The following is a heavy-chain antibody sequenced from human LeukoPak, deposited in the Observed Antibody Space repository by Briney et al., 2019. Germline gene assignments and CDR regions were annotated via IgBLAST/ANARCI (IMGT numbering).Heavy chain of an antibody. CDR1: GYTFTSYG. J-gene: IGHJ6*03. CDR3: ASTITGTTYYYYYYMDV. D-gene: IGHD1-7*01. V-gene: IGHV1-69*13. Sequence: GASVKVSCKASGYTFTSYGISWVRQAPGQGLEWMGGIIPIFGTANYAQKFQGRVTITADESTSTAYMELSSLRSEDTAVYYCASTITGTTYYYYYYMDVWGKGTTVTVSS. CDR2: IIPIFGTA.